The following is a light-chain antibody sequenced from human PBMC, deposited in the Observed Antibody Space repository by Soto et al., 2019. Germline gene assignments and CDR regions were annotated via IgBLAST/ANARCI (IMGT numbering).Light chain of an antibody. Sequence: EVVLTQSPGTLSLSPGERATLSCRASQSVSTSLAWYQQKPGQAPRLLIYDASNRAPGIPARFSGSGSGTDFTLSISSLEPEDFAFYYCQQCVSWPQFTFVPGTRLDI. CDR3: QQCVSWPQFT. J-gene: IGKJ3*01. CDR1: QSVSTS. CDR2: DAS. V-gene: IGKV3-11*01.